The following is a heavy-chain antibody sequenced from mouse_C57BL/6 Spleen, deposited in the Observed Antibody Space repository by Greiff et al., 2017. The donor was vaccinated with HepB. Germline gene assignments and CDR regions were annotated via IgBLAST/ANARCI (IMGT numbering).Heavy chain of an antibody. V-gene: IGHV2-2*01. D-gene: IGHD2-4*01. CDR1: GFSLTSYG. J-gene: IGHJ2*01. CDR3: ARTALYDYEDYFDY. Sequence: VQRVESGPGLVQPSQSLSITCTVSGFSLTSYGVHWVRQSPGKGLEWLGVIWSGGSTDYNAAFISRLSISKDNSKSQVFYKMNSLQADDTAIYYCARTALYDYEDYFDYWGQGTTLTVSS. CDR2: IWSGGST.